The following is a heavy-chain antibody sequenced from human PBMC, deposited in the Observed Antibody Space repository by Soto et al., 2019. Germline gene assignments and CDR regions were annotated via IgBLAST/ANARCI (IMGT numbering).Heavy chain of an antibody. V-gene: IGHV3-74*01. Sequence: GGSLRLSCAAPGFLFSTYWMFWVRQVPRKGLLWVSRIKSDGSSTSYADSVKGRFTISRDNTKNTLYLQMTSLRAEDTAVYYCAIGGGDYNYFDHWGQGILVTVSS. CDR1: GFLFSTYW. CDR2: IKSDGSST. J-gene: IGHJ4*02. D-gene: IGHD2-21*01. CDR3: AIGGGDYNYFDH.